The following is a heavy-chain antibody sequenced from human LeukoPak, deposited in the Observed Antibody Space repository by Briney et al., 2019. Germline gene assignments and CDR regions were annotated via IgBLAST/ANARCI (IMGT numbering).Heavy chain of an antibody. CDR1: GYPFTTYG. Sequence: GASVKVSCKASGYPFTTYGIDWVRQAPGQGLEWMGWISTYNGDTNYAQKFQGRVTMTTDTSTNTAYIELRSLTSDDTAVYYCARDGMIYYYDSSGPPLWGAFDIWGQGTMVTVSS. CDR3: ARDGMIYYYDSSGPPLWGAFDI. V-gene: IGHV1-18*01. J-gene: IGHJ3*02. CDR2: ISTYNGDT. D-gene: IGHD3-22*01.